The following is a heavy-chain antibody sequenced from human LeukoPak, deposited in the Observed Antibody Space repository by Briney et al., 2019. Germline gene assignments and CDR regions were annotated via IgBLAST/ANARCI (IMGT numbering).Heavy chain of an antibody. D-gene: IGHD6-19*01. CDR3: ARLSEGYSSGWSFDY. J-gene: IGHJ4*02. V-gene: IGHV1-46*01. CDR2: INPSGGST. CDR1: GYTFTSYY. Sequence: GASVKVSCKASGYTFTSYYMHWVRQAPGQGLEWMGIINPSGGSTSYAQKFQGRVTMTRDMSTSTVYMELSSLRSEDTAVYYCARLSEGYSSGWSFDYWGQGTLVTVSS.